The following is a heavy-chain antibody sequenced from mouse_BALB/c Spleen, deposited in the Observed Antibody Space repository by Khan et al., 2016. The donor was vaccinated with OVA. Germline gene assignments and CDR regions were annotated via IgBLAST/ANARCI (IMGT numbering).Heavy chain of an antibody. CDR3: VRGMKFAD. D-gene: IGHD2-10*02. CDR2: ISTNYGDA. CDR1: GYTFTDYA. Sequence: QVQLQQSGAELVRPGVSVKISCKASGYTFTDYAMHWVKQRHAKNLGWIGVISTNYGDADYSQKLQGKATMNVDRSSSKVYMDHARMTSEDAANYYSVRGMKFADWGQGTMVTVSA. V-gene: IGHV1S137*01. J-gene: IGHJ3*01.